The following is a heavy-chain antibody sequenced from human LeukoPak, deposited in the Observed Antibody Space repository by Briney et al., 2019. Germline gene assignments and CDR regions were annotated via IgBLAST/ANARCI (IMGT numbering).Heavy chain of an antibody. Sequence: GGSLRLSCAASGFTFGSYGMSWVRQAPGKGLEGVSFITTTCATTSYAPSVKGLFTISRENLRNTLYMQMNSLRDEDTALYYCTIMHGYYDGSGYWVQWGQGTLVTVSS. CDR2: ITTTCATT. J-gene: IGHJ4*02. CDR1: GFTFGSYG. V-gene: IGHV3-23*01. D-gene: IGHD3-22*01. CDR3: TIMHGYYDGSGYWVQ.